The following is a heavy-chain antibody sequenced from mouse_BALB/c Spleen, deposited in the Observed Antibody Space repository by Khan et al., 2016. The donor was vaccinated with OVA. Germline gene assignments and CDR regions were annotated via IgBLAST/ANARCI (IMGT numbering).Heavy chain of an antibody. CDR2: ITYSGNT. V-gene: IGHV3-8*02. CDR3: ARSYRSWAMDY. J-gene: IGHJ4*01. D-gene: IGHD1-1*01. Sequence: MQLEESGPSLVKPSQTLSLTCSVTGDSIPSGFWNWIRQFPGNKFEYLGYITYSGNTNYNPSLKSRISITRDTSKSQYYLQLKSLNTEDTATYSCARSYRSWAMDYWGQGTSVTVSS. CDR1: GDSIPSGF.